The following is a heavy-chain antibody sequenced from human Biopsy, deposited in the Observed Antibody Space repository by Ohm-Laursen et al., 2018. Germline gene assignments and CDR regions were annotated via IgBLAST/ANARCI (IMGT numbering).Heavy chain of an antibody. CDR3: AKGRNDNGGMYFGS. D-gene: IGHD4-23*01. CDR2: IYYTGST. V-gene: IGHV4-59*08. CDR1: RDSISKYY. J-gene: IGHJ4*02. Sequence: TLSLTCPVSRDSISKYYWTWIRQSPGKGLEWIGYIYYTGSTNYNPSVKSRVTISVGTSRRQSSLKMRSVTAADTAVYYCAKGRNDNGGMYFGSWGQGTLVTVSS.